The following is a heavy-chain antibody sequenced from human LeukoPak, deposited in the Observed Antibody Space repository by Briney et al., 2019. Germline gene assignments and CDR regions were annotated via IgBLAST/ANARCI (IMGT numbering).Heavy chain of an antibody. CDR2: INAFGEST. Sequence: PGGSLRLSCAASGLIFSSFAMSWVRQAPGKGLEWVSSINAFGESTYYADSVKGRFTIYRDNAKNTLYLQMNSLRAEDTAVYYCAKVALAYCSGGSCYDLDYWGQGALVTVSS. V-gene: IGHV3-23*01. CDR3: AKVALAYCSGGSCYDLDY. J-gene: IGHJ4*02. D-gene: IGHD2-15*01. CDR1: GLIFSSFA.